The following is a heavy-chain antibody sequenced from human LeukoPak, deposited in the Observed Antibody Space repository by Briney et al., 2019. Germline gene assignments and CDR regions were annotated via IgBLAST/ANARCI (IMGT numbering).Heavy chain of an antibody. D-gene: IGHD2-15*01. CDR1: GYSITNYW. CDR2: IYPADSDI. CDR3: ARQEYCSGGSCYTWFDP. V-gene: IGHV5-51*01. Sequence: GESLKISCKGSGYSITNYWIAWVRQIPGKDLEWMGIIYPADSDIRYSPSFQGQVTISADKSISTAYLQWSSLKASDTAMYYCARQEYCSGGSCYTWFDPWGQGTLVTVSS. J-gene: IGHJ5*02.